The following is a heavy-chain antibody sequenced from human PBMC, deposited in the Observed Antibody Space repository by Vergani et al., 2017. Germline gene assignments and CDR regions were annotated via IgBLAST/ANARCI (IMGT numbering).Heavy chain of an antibody. Sequence: QVQLVQSGAEVKKPGASVKVSCKASGYTFTSYGISWVRQAPGQGLEWMGWISAYNGNTNYAQKLQGRVTMTTDTSTSTAYMELRSLRSDDTAVYYCARDLEGHYYGSGSYYCMDVWGQGTTVTVSS. D-gene: IGHD3-10*01. CDR2: ISAYNGNT. CDR1: GYTFTSYG. CDR3: ARDLEGHYYGSGSYYCMDV. V-gene: IGHV1-18*01. J-gene: IGHJ6*02.